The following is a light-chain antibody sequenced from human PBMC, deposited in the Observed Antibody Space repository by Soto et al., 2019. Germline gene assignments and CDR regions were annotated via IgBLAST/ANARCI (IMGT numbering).Light chain of an antibody. CDR1: QSVSSN. V-gene: IGKV3-15*01. CDR2: DAS. Sequence: EIVMTQSPATLSVSPGERAPLSCRASQSVSSNLAWYQQKPGQAPRLLIYDASTRATGIPARFSGSGSGTEFTLTIGSLQSEDFAVYYCQQYNNWPYTFGQGTKLEIK. J-gene: IGKJ2*01. CDR3: QQYNNWPYT.